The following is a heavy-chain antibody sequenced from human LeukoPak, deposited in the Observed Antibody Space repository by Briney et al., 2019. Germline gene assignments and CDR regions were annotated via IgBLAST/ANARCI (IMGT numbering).Heavy chain of an antibody. CDR2: INPNSGGT. J-gene: IGHJ5*02. Sequence: ASVKVSCKASGYTFTGYYMHWVRQAPGQGLEWMGWINPNSGGTNYAQKFQGRVTMTRDTSISTAYMELSRLRSDDTAVYYCARGNPLDYELEYNWFDPWGQGTLVTVSS. CDR3: ARGNPLDYELEYNWFDP. CDR1: GYTFTGYY. V-gene: IGHV1-2*02. D-gene: IGHD3-3*01.